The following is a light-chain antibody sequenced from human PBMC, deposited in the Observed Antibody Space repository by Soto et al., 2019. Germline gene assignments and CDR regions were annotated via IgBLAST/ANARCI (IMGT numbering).Light chain of an antibody. CDR1: SSDIGGYNY. J-gene: IGLJ1*01. Sequence: QSVLPQPASVSGSPGQSIAISCTGTSSDIGGYNYVSWYQQHPGKAPKLLIYDVTHRPSGVSNRFSGSKSGDTASLTISGLQAEDEADYYCSSYTSTSTPDVFGTGTKLTVL. V-gene: IGLV2-14*03. CDR2: DVT. CDR3: SSYTSTSTPDV.